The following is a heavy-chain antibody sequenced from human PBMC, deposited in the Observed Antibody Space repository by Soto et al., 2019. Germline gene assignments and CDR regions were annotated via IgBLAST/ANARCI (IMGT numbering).Heavy chain of an antibody. J-gene: IGHJ4*02. CDR1: GFSISSGYY. D-gene: IGHD2-15*01. CDR2: IYRSGNS. Sequence: SETLSLTCDVSGFSISSGYYWRWVRQAPGKGLEWIGSIYRSGNSYHNPSLETRLILSVDTSKNQFSLKLASVTAADTAIYYCAREKVGQTFFENWGQGTQVIVSS. V-gene: IGHV4-38-2*02. CDR3: AREKVGQTFFEN.